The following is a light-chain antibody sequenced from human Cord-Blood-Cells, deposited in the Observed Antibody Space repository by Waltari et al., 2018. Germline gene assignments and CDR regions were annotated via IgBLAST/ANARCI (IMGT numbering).Light chain of an antibody. CDR2: QVS. CDR3: QAWDSSTAV. Sequence: SYELTQPPSVSVSPGQTARITCPGDKLGDKYACWYPQKPGQSPLLVIYQVSKRPSGIPERFSGSNSGNTATLTISGTQAMDEADYYCQAWDSSTAVFGGGTKLTVL. CDR1: KLGDKY. J-gene: IGLJ2*01. V-gene: IGLV3-1*01.